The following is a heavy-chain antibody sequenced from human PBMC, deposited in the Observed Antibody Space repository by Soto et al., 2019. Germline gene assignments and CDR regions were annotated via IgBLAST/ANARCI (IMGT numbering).Heavy chain of an antibody. CDR1: GGSISSRNW. J-gene: IGHJ4*02. CDR3: ARSSIATRPDFDY. Sequence: QVQLQASGPGLVKPSGTLSLTCAVSGGSISSRNWWSWVRQPPGKGLEWIGEIYHSGSTNYNPSLKGRVTMSVDKSKKQFSLKLTSVTAADTAVYYCARSSIATRPDFDYWGQGTLVTVSS. V-gene: IGHV4-4*02. D-gene: IGHD6-6*01. CDR2: IYHSGST.